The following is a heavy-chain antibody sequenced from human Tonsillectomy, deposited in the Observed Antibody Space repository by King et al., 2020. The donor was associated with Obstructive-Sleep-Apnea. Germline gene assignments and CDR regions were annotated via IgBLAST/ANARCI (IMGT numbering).Heavy chain of an antibody. V-gene: IGHV4-38-2*02. D-gene: IGHD3-22*01. J-gene: IGHJ2*01. CDR2: IYHSGST. Sequence: QLQESGPGLVKPSETLSLTCTVSGYSISSGYYWGWIRQPPGKGLEWIGSIYHSGSTYYNPSLRSRVTISVDTSKNQFSLKLSSVTAADTAVYYCARDSYYYDSSGYYPPWYFDLWRRGTLLTVSS. CDR3: ARDSYYYDSSGYYPPWYFDL. CDR1: GYSISSGYY.